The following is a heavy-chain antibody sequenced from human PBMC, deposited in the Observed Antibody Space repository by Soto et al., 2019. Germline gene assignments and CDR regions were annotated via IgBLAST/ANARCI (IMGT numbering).Heavy chain of an antibody. CDR3: ARLIGATPGTAAASYFDY. CDR2: IYYSGST. D-gene: IGHD6-13*01. CDR1: GGSISSYY. V-gene: IGHV4-59*01. Sequence: SETLCLTCTVSGGSISSYYWSCIRQPSGKGLELIGYIYYSGSTNYTPSLKSRVAISVDTYKNQFYLKLSSVTAADTAVYYCARLIGATPGTAAASYFDYWGQGTLVTVS. J-gene: IGHJ4*02.